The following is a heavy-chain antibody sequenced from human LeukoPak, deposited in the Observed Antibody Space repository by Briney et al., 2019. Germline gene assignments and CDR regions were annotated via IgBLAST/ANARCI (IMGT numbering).Heavy chain of an antibody. V-gene: IGHV4-4*09. D-gene: IGHD1-7*01. Sequence: SETLSLTCSVSGGSISSYYWSWIRQPPGKGLEWIGYIYTSGSTNYNPSLKSRVTISVDTSKNQFSLKLSSVTAADTAVYYCVNLNWNYYWFDPWGQGTLVSVSS. CDR2: IYTSGST. CDR1: GGSISSYY. J-gene: IGHJ5*02. CDR3: VNLNWNYYWFDP.